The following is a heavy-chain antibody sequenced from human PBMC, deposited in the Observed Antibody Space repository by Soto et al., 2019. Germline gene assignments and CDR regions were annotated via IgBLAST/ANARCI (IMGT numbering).Heavy chain of an antibody. CDR3: ARGDDYYDSSGYWSDY. D-gene: IGHD3-22*01. CDR1: GFTFSSYS. J-gene: IGHJ4*02. Sequence: GGSLSLSCAASGFTFSSYSMNWVRQAPGKGLEWVSSISSSSSYIYYADSVKSRFTISRDNAKNSLYLQMNSLRAEDTAVYYCARGDDYYDSSGYWSDYWGQGTLVTVSS. CDR2: ISSSSSYI. V-gene: IGHV3-21*01.